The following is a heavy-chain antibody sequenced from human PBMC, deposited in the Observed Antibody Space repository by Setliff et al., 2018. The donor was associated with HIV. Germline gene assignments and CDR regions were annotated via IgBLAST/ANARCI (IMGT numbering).Heavy chain of an antibody. D-gene: IGHD2-2*01. J-gene: IGHJ4*02. Sequence: SGPTLVNPTQTLTLTCTFSGFSLNTAGMSVSWVRQPPGKALEWLVRIDWDDEKYYLTSLRPRLTITKDTSRNQVVLTMTNVDPVDTATYFCVHTNIVVVPVAIPSYLDYWGQGTLVTVSS. CDR2: IDWDDEK. CDR1: GFSLNTAGMS. V-gene: IGHV2-70*12. CDR3: VHTNIVVVPVAIPSYLDY.